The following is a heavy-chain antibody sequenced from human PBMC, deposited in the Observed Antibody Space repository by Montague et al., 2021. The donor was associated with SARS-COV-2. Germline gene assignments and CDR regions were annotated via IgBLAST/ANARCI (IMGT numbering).Heavy chain of an antibody. CDR1: DVSLSNYY. J-gene: IGHJ2*01. V-gene: IGHV4-34*01. Sequence: SETLSLTCAIYDVSLSNYYWNWFRQHPGKELECIVEINRGGITNYNPSLKSRVTISVDTSKNQFSLKLNSVTAADTAIYYCARVRDYFTSGNSNLGWYLDLWGRGTPVSVSS. D-gene: IGHD3-10*01. CDR3: ARVRDYFTSGNSNLGWYLDL. CDR2: INRGGIT.